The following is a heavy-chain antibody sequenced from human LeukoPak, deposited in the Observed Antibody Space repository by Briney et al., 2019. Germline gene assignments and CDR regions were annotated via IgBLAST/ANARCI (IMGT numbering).Heavy chain of an antibody. Sequence: GGSLRLSCAASGFTFSSYAMSWVRQAPGKGLAWVSVISGSGGSTNYADSVKGRFTISRDNSKNTLYLQMNILRAEDTAVYYCGVYSSSWHDYWGQGTLVTVSS. CDR3: GVYSSSWHDY. J-gene: IGHJ4*02. CDR2: ISGSGGST. D-gene: IGHD6-13*01. V-gene: IGHV3-23*01. CDR1: GFTFSSYA.